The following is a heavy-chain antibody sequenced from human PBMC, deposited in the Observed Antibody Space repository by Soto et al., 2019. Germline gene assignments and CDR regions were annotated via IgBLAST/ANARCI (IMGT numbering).Heavy chain of an antibody. J-gene: IGHJ6*02. V-gene: IGHV1-46*01. CDR1: GYTFTSYY. Sequence: GASVKFSCKASGYTFTSYYMHWVRQAPGQGLEWMGIINPSGGSTSYAQKFQGRVTMTRGTSTSTVYMELSSLRSEDTAVYYCARGEITIFGVVTYYYYYGMDVWGQGTTVTVS. CDR2: INPSGGST. CDR3: ARGEITIFGVVTYYYYYGMDV. D-gene: IGHD3-3*01.